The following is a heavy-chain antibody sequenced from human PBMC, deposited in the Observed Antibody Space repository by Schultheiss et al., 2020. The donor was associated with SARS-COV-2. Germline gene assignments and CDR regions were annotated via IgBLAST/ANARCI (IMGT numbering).Heavy chain of an antibody. CDR1: GYTFTSYG. CDR3: ARALLRGAFDI. Sequence: ASVKVSCKASGYTFTSYGISWVRQAPGQGLEWMGWISAYNGNTNYAQKLQGRVTITRDTSASTAYMDLRSLRSDDTAVYYCARALLRGAFDIWGQGTMVTVSS. J-gene: IGHJ3*02. D-gene: IGHD3-16*01. V-gene: IGHV1-18*01. CDR2: ISAYNGNT.